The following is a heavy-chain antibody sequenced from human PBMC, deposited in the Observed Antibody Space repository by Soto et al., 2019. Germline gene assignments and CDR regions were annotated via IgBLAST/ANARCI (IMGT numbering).Heavy chain of an antibody. Sequence: EAQLVESGGGLVQPGRSLRLSCAGSGFIFDDFAIHWVRQAPGKGLEWVSGISWNSDSIGYADSVKGRFTISRDNAKNAPYLQMIRLRVEDTALYYCTKVGGVYDVWSGPLHFDLWGQATLVPVSS. V-gene: IGHV3-9*01. D-gene: IGHD3-3*01. J-gene: IGHJ4*02. CDR3: TKVGGVYDVWSGPLHFDL. CDR1: GFIFDDFA. CDR2: ISWNSDSI.